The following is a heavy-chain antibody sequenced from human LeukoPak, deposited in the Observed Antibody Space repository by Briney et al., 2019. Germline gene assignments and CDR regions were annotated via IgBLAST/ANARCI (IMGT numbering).Heavy chain of an antibody. CDR3: ARDRFHAVES. CDR2: IKDDGSGT. CDR1: GFTFTKNL. Sequence: GGSLRLSCAASGFTFTKNLMHWVRQVPGKGLVWVSLIKDDGSGTTCADSVKGRFTISRDNAKNTVYLQMNSLRAEDTAIYYCARDRFHAVESWGQGTLVIVSS. D-gene: IGHD3-16*01. V-gene: IGHV3-74*01. J-gene: IGHJ4*02.